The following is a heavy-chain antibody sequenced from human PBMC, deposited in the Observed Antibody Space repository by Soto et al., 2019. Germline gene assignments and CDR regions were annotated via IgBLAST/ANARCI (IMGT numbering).Heavy chain of an antibody. V-gene: IGHV4-31*03. CDR2: IYHSGST. CDR3: ARDCGYSYGSFMFFDS. D-gene: IGHD5-18*01. Sequence: PSETLSLTCTVSGGSISSGSYYWNWIRQYPGKGLEWIGYIYHSGSTYYNPSLKSRLTISVDTSKNQFSLKLRTVTAADTAVYYCARDCGYSYGSFMFFDSWGQGALVTVSS. J-gene: IGHJ4*02. CDR1: GGSISSGSYY.